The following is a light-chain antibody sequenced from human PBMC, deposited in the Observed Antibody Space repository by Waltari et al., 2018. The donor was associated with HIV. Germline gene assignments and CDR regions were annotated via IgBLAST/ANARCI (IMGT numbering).Light chain of an antibody. Sequence: IVLTQSPLSLPVTPGEPASISCRSSQSLLHSNGYNYLDWYLQKPGQSPQLLIYLGSSRASGVPDRFSGSGSGTDFTLKISRVEAEDVGVYYCMQARQTPRTFGQGTKVEIK. CDR3: MQARQTPRT. J-gene: IGKJ1*01. CDR2: LGS. V-gene: IGKV2-28*01. CDR1: QSLLHSNGYNY.